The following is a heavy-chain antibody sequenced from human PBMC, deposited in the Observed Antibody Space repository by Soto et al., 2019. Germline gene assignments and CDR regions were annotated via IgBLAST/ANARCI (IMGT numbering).Heavy chain of an antibody. D-gene: IGHD3-9*01. V-gene: IGHV1-18*04. CDR2: ISAYNGNT. CDR1: GYTFTSYG. CDR3: ARDESSSGLRYFDGLSKANWFDP. Sequence: ASVKVSCRASGYTFTSYGISWVRQAPGQGLEWMGWISAYNGNTNYAQKLQGRVTMTTDTSTSTAYMELRSLRSEDTSVYYCARDESSSGLRYFDGLSKANWFDPWGQGTLVTVSS. J-gene: IGHJ5*02.